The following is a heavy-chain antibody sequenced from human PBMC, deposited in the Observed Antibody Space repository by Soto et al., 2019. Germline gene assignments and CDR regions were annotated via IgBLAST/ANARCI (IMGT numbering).Heavy chain of an antibody. CDR1: GFTFSSYA. CDR3: AERSSSSTCAY. V-gene: IGHV3-23*01. Sequence: EVQLLESGGGLVQPGESLRLSCAASGFTFSSYAMSWVRQAPGKGLEWVAVISGSDDSTYYTDSVKGRFTISRDNSKNTLYLQMNSLRAENTAVYYWAERSSSSTCAYWGQGTLFTVSS. J-gene: IGHJ4*02. CDR2: ISGSDDST. D-gene: IGHD6-6*01.